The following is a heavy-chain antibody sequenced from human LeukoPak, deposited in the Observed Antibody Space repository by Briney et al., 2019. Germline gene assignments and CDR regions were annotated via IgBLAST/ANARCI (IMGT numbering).Heavy chain of an antibody. CDR1: GFTFNRFY. CDR2: ISSNGATT. CDR3: VKDHGACMDV. J-gene: IGHJ6*02. V-gene: IGHV3-64D*06. D-gene: IGHD5-24*01. Sequence: GSLRLSCSASGFTFNRFYLHWVRQAPGEGLEFVSHISSNGATTYYADSVKGRFTISRDNSKNTLYLQMSSLRADDTAVYYCVKDHGACMDVWGQGTTVTVSS.